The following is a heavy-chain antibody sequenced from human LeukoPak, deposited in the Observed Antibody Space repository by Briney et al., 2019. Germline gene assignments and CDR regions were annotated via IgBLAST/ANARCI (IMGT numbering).Heavy chain of an antibody. Sequence: ASVKVSCKASGYTFTAYHMHWVRQAPGQGLEWMGWINPNSGGTNYAQKFQGRVTMTRDTSISTAYMELSRLRSDDTAVYYCARDSSSSSEFVYYYYYYYMDVWGKGTTVTVSS. V-gene: IGHV1-2*02. CDR1: GYTFTAYH. CDR2: INPNSGGT. J-gene: IGHJ6*03. CDR3: ARDSSSSSEFVYYYYYYYMDV. D-gene: IGHD6-6*01.